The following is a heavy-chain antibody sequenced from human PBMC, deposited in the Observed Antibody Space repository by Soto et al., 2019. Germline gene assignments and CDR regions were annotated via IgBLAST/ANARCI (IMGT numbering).Heavy chain of an antibody. J-gene: IGHJ3*01. CDR3: SPTRLGGYSV. Sequence: QMQVEQSGPEVKKPGTSLKVSCKTSGFLFSTSAVHWVRQSRGQRLEWIGWVVVGRGATNYAHTFKERVTITTDMSTSTAYLELSSRRSEDTAIYYCSPTRLGGYSVWGRGTMVTVS. D-gene: IGHD5-12*01. CDR2: VVVGRGAT. CDR1: GFLFSTSA. V-gene: IGHV1-58*01.